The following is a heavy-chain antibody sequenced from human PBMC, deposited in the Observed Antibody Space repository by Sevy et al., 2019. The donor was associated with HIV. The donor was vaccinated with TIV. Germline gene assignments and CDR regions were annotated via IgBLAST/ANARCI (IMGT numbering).Heavy chain of an antibody. J-gene: IGHJ2*01. Sequence: GGSLRLSCAASGFTVSSNYMSWVRQAPGKGLEWVSVIYSGGSTYYADSVKGRFTISRDNAKNSLYLQMNSLRAEDTALYYCAKPLHRTGYSSSWYFDWYFDLWGRGTLVTVSS. V-gene: IGHV3-53*05. D-gene: IGHD6-13*01. CDR1: GFTVSSNY. CDR2: IYSGGST. CDR3: AKPLHRTGYSSSWYFDWYFDL.